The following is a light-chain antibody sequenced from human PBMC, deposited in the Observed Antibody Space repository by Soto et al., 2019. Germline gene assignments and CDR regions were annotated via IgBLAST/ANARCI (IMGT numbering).Light chain of an antibody. CDR2: KAS. V-gene: IGKV1-5*03. Sequence: DIQMTQSPSTLSPSVGARVTITCRASQSISSWLAWYQQKPGKAPKLLIYKASSLESGVPSRFSGSGSGTEFTLTISSLQPDDFATYYCQQYNSYWTFGQGTKVDIK. CDR1: QSISSW. CDR3: QQYNSYWT. J-gene: IGKJ1*01.